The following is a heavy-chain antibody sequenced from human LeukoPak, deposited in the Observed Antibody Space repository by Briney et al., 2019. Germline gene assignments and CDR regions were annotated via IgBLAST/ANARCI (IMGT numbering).Heavy chain of an antibody. CDR3: ARSVFGINWFDP. CDR2: ISSSSSPV. V-gene: IGHV3-48*02. J-gene: IGHJ5*02. D-gene: IGHD3-10*02. CDR1: GFTFSTYS. Sequence: GGSLRLSCAASGFTFSTYSMNWVRQAPGKGLEWVSYISSSSSPVYYADSVKGRFTISRDNAKNSLYLQMNSLRDEDTAVYYCARSVFGINWFDPWGQGTLVTVSS.